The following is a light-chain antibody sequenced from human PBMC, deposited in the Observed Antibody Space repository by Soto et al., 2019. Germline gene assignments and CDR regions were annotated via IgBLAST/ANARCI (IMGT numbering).Light chain of an antibody. J-gene: IGLJ2*01. V-gene: IGLV7-43*01. CDR3: SSYTSSSTHVV. CDR2: NTH. CDR1: TGAVTSDYY. Sequence: QAVVTQEPSLTVSPGGTVTLTCASSTGAVTSDYYPNWFQQKHGQAPTSLIYNTHNRHSWTPARFSGSLLGNRAALTLSGALPEDEADYYCSSYTSSSTHVVFGGGTQLTVL.